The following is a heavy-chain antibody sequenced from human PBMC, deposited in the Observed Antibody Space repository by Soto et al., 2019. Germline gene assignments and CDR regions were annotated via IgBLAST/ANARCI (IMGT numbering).Heavy chain of an antibody. Sequence: EVQLVESGGGLVQPGRSLRLSCAASGFAFDDYAMHWVRQTPGKGLEWVSGMSWNPISIGYAGSVKGRFTISRDNAKKSLYLQMGSLRIEDTALYYCVKGQMRGNSGGGRECDYWGQGVLVTVSS. CDR3: VKGQMRGNSGGGRECDY. CDR2: MSWNPISI. J-gene: IGHJ4*02. D-gene: IGHD3-16*01. CDR1: GFAFDDYA. V-gene: IGHV3-9*01.